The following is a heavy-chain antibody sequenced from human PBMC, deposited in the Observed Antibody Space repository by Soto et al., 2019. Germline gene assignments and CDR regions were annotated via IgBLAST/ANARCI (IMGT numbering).Heavy chain of an antibody. CDR3: ARLGVGYCSGGSCSFPSRPSPAKYGMYV. Sequence: GESLKISCKGSGYSFTSYWIGWVLQIPWKGLEWMGIIYPGDSDTRYSPSFQGQVTISADKSISTAYLQWSSLKASDTAMYYCARLGVGYCSGGSCSFPSRPSPAKYGMYVCGKG. CDR1: GYSFTSYW. D-gene: IGHD2-15*01. CDR2: IYPGDSDT. J-gene: IGHJ6*04. V-gene: IGHV5-51*01.